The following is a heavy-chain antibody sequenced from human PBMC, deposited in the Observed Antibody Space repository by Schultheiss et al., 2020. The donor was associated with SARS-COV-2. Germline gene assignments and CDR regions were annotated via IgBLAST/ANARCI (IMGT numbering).Heavy chain of an antibody. CDR2: IYYSGST. J-gene: IGHJ6*03. V-gene: IGHV4-31*03. CDR1: GGSISSGAYY. CDR3: ASGNPYDFWSGYYGATGGYYYYMDV. Sequence: SQTLSLTCTVSGGSISSGAYYWSCIRQYPGKGLEWIGYIYYSGSTYYNPSLKSRVTISVDRSKNQFSLKLSSVTAADTAVYYCASGNPYDFWSGYYGATGGYYYYMDVWGKGTTVTVSS. D-gene: IGHD3-3*01.